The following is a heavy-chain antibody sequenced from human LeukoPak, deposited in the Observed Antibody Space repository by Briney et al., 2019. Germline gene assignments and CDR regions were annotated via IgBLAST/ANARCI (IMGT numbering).Heavy chain of an antibody. J-gene: IGHJ4*02. V-gene: IGHV1-69*13. CDR2: IIPIFGTA. Sequence: SVKVSCKASGGTFSSYAISWVRPPPGQGLAWMGGIIPIFGTANYAQKFQGRVTITADESTSTAYMELSSLRSEDTAVYYCASGANFHTLSYWGQGTLVTVSS. CDR1: GGTFSSYA. D-gene: IGHD2/OR15-2a*01. CDR3: ASGANFHTLSY.